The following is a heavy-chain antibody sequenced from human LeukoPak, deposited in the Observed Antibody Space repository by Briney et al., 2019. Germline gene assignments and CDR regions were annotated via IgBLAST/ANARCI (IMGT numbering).Heavy chain of an antibody. Sequence: GGTLRLSCAASGFTFSSYAMCWVGMGPGKGVEWVSAISGSGGSTYYADSVKGRFTISRDNSKNTLYLQMNGLRAEDTAVYYCAKAEWIQLWFLYWGQGTLVTVSS. V-gene: IGHV3-23*01. CDR1: GFTFSSYA. D-gene: IGHD5-18*01. J-gene: IGHJ4*02. CDR2: ISGSGGST. CDR3: AKAEWIQLWFLY.